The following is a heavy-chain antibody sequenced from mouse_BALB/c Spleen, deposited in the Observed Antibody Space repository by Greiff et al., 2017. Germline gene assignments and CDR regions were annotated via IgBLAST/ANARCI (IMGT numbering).Heavy chain of an antibody. CDR3: ARRYDGDRSMRAY. V-gene: IGHV1-80*01. J-gene: IGHJ3*01. D-gene: IGHD2-3*01. CDR1: GYAFSSYW. Sequence: QVQLQQSGAELVRPGSSVKISCKASGYAFSSYWMNWVKQRPGQGLEWIGQIYPGDGDTNYNGKFKGKATLTADKSSSTAYMQLSSLTSEDSAVYCCARRYDGDRSMRAYWGQGTLVTVSA. CDR2: IYPGDGDT.